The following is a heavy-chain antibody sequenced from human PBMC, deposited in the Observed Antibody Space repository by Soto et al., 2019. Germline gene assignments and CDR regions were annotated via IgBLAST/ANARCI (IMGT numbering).Heavy chain of an antibody. CDR3: ARGKIENIYYYHGMDV. CDR1: GFIFSDHY. J-gene: IGHJ6*02. V-gene: IGHV3-72*01. Sequence: EVQLVESGGGLVQPGGSLRLSCAGSGFIFSDHYMDWVRQAPGKGLEWVGRCRNKVNNNITEYAASVKGRFTISRDDSKNSLYLQMNSLKTEDTAVYFCARGKIENIYYYHGMDVWGQGTTVIVSS. D-gene: IGHD3-16*01. CDR2: CRNKVNNNIT.